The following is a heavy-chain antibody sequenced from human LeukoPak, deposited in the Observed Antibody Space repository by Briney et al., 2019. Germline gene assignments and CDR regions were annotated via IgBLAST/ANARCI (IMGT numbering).Heavy chain of an antibody. V-gene: IGHV5-51*01. CDR1: GYNFSTHW. CDR2: IYPGDSDT. D-gene: IGHD3-22*01. J-gene: IGHJ6*03. CDR3: ARRYYYDSRSYYYYMDV. Sequence: GESLKISCKASGYNFSTHWIGWVRQMPGKGLEWMGIIYPGDSDTRYSPSFQGQVTISADKSISTAYLQWSSLKASDTAMYYCARRYYYDSRSYYYYMDVWGKGTTVTVSS.